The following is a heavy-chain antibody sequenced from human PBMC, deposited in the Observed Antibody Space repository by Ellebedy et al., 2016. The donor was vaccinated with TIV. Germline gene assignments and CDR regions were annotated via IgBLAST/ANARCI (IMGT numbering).Heavy chain of an antibody. J-gene: IGHJ4*02. CDR2: ISWNGGST. D-gene: IGHD6-6*01. CDR1: GFTFDDYA. V-gene: IGHV3-9*01. Sequence: SLKISCAASGFTFDDYAMHWVRQVPGKGLEWVSGISWNGGSTAYAASVKGRFTISRDHAKNSLYLQMTSLRAEDTAVYYCARLYSSSSPFDYWGQGTLVTVSS. CDR3: ARLYSSSSPFDY.